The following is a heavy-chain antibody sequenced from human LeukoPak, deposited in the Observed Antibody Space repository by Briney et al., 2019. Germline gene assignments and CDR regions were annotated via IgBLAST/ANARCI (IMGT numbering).Heavy chain of an antibody. CDR2: ISSSGSTI. CDR3: ARDPYYGDYLGYFQH. V-gene: IGHV3-11*01. CDR1: GFTFSDYY. J-gene: IGHJ1*01. Sequence: GGSLRLSCAASGFTFSDYYMSWIRQAPGKGLEWVSYISSSGSTIYYADSVKGRFTISRDNAKNSLYLQMNTLRAEDTAVYYCARDPYYGDYLGYFQHWGQGTLVNVSS. D-gene: IGHD4-17*01.